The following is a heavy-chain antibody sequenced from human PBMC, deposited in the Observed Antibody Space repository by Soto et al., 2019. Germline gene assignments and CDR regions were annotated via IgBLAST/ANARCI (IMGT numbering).Heavy chain of an antibody. V-gene: IGHV1-46*03. Sequence: QVQLVQSGAEVKKPVASVKVSCKASGYTFTSYYMHWVRQAPGQGLEWMGIINPSGGSTSYAQKFQGRVTMTRDTSTSTVYMELSSLRSEDTAVYYCAREVGYCSGGSCYSEACDYWGQGTLVTVSS. D-gene: IGHD2-15*01. CDR1: GYTFTSYY. CDR2: INPSGGST. CDR3: AREVGYCSGGSCYSEACDY. J-gene: IGHJ4*02.